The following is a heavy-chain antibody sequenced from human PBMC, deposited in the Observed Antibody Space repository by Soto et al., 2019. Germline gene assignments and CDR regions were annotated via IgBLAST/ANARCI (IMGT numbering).Heavy chain of an antibody. CDR2: IYYSGST. CDR1: GGSVSSDNYY. D-gene: IGHD5-12*01. J-gene: IGHJ4*02. CDR3: ARGDSGYSGYDNFDY. V-gene: IGHV4-61*01. Sequence: QVQLQESGPGLVKPSETLSLTCTVSGGSVSSDNYYWSWIRQPPGKGLEWIGYIYYSGSTNYNPSLKSRVTIXXDXSXXQFSLKLSSVTAADTAVYYCARGDSGYSGYDNFDYWGQGTLVTVSS.